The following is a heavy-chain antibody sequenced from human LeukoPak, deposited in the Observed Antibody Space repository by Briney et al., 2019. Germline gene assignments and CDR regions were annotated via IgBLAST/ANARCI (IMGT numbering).Heavy chain of an antibody. Sequence: GGSLRRSCSASGFTFSSYAMHWVRQAPGKGLEYVSAISSNGGSTYYADSVKGRFTISRDNSKNTLYLQMSSLRAEDTAVYYCVKDRGITMVRGDLDYWGQGTLVTVSS. V-gene: IGHV3-64D*06. J-gene: IGHJ4*02. CDR3: VKDRGITMVRGDLDY. CDR1: GFTFSSYA. D-gene: IGHD3-10*01. CDR2: ISSNGGST.